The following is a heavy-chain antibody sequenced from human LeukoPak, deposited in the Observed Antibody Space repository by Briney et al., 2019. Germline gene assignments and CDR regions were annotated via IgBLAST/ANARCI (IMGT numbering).Heavy chain of an antibody. D-gene: IGHD2-2*01. Sequence: GESLRISCKGSGSSFTSYWISWVRQLPGKGLEWMGRIDPSDSYTNYSPSFQGHVTISADKSISTAYLQWSSLKASDTAMYYCARRRCSTSCYAGWFDPWGQGTLVTVSS. V-gene: IGHV5-10-1*01. CDR3: ARRRCSTSCYAGWFDP. CDR1: GSSFTSYW. J-gene: IGHJ5*02. CDR2: IDPSDSYT.